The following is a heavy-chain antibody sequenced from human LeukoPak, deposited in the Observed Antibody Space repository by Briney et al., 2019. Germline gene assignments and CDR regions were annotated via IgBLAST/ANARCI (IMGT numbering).Heavy chain of an antibody. D-gene: IGHD2-2*02. CDR2: IDPNSGGP. CDR1: GYTFTYNH. CDR3: ARDLDLPAAISNWFDP. Sequence: GASVKVSCRASGYTFTYNHIYWVRQAPGQGLEWMGWIDPNSGGPNYAQKFQGRVTMARDTSISTAYMELSRLRSDDTAVYYCARDLDLPAAISNWFDPWGQGTLVTVSS. J-gene: IGHJ5*02. V-gene: IGHV1-2*02.